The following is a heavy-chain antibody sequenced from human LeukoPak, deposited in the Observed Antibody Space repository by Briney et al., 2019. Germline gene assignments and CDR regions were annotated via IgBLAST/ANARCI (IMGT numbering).Heavy chain of an antibody. CDR2: IYYSGST. CDR3: AREQRFLEWLSPTDAFDI. CDR1: GGSISSYY. D-gene: IGHD3-3*01. Sequence: SETLSLTCTVSGGSISSYYWSWIRQPPGKGLEWIGYIYYSGSTNYNPSLKSRVTVSVDTSKNQFSLKLSSVTAADTAVYYCAREQRFLEWLSPTDAFDIWGQGTMVTVSS. V-gene: IGHV4-59*01. J-gene: IGHJ3*02.